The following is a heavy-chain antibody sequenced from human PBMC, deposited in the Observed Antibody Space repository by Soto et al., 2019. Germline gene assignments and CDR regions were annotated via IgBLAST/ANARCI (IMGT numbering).Heavy chain of an antibody. J-gene: IGHJ4*02. CDR3: ARDIVAASTTTFRPRGQGYGNDY. D-gene: IGHD5-18*01. CDR2: INPNGAST. V-gene: IGHV1-46*01. CDR1: GYTFTNNY. Sequence: QVQLVQSGAEVMKPGASVKISCKTSGYTFTNNYINWVRQAPGQGLEWVGLINPNGASTTYAQTFQGRVTMTRDTSTSTVYMEMNSLTSEDTATYFCARDIVAASTTTFRPRGQGYGNDYWGQGTLVTVSS.